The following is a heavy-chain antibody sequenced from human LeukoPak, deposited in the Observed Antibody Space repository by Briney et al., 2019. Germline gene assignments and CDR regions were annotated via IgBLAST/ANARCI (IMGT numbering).Heavy chain of an antibody. CDR1: GFTFSTSA. CDR2: ISESGGST. D-gene: IGHD3-10*01. Sequence: PGGSLRLSCVVSGFTFSTSAMSWVRQAPGKGPEWVSGISESGGSTYYADSVKGRFTSSRDNSKNTLYLQINNLRAEDTAAYYCAKGSFWGQGTLVTVSS. V-gene: IGHV3-23*01. CDR3: AKGSF. J-gene: IGHJ4*02.